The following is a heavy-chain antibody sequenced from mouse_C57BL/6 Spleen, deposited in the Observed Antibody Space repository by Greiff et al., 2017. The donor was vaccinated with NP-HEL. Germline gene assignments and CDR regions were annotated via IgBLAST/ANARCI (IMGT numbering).Heavy chain of an antibody. CDR2: IYPGSGST. CDR1: GYTFTSYW. Sequence: QVQLQQPGAELVKPGASVKMSCKASGYTFTSYWITWVKQRPGPGLEWIGDIYPGSGSTNYNEKFKSKATLTVDTSSSTAYMQLSSLTSEDSACYYCASRDYYGSSYLGAMDYWGQGTSVTVSS. D-gene: IGHD1-1*01. J-gene: IGHJ4*01. V-gene: IGHV1-55*01. CDR3: ASRDYYGSSYLGAMDY.